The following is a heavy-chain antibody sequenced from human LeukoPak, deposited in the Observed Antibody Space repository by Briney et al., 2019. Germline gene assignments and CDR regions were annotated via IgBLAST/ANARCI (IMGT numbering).Heavy chain of an antibody. CDR3: ARGGSYYYDSSGYSKLDY. CDR1: GGSISSGDYY. CDR2: IYYSGST. Sequence: SQTLSLTCTVSGGSISSGDYYWSWIRQPPGKGLEWIGYIYYSGSTYYNPSLKSRVIISVDTSKNQFSLKLSSVTAADTAVYYCARGGSYYYDSSGYSKLDYWGQGTLVTVSS. D-gene: IGHD3-22*01. J-gene: IGHJ4*02. V-gene: IGHV4-30-4*01.